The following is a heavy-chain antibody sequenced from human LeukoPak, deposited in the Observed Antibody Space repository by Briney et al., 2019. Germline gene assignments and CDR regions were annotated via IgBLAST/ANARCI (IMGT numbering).Heavy chain of an antibody. V-gene: IGHV3-7*01. D-gene: IGHD6-6*01. Sequence: GGSLRLSCAASGFTFSSYWMSWVRQAPGKGLEWVANIKQDGSEKYYVDSVKGRFTISRDNAKNSLYLQMNSLRAEDTAVYYCASPNPRIAARPYYYYYMDVWGKGTTVTVSS. CDR1: GFTFSSYW. CDR2: IKQDGSEK. CDR3: ASPNPRIAARPYYYYYMDV. J-gene: IGHJ6*03.